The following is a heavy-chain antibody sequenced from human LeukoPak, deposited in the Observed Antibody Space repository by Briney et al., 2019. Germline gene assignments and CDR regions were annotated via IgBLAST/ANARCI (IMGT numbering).Heavy chain of an antibody. CDR3: AKGDSYHYYYGMDV. Sequence: AGGSLRLSCAASGFTFSSYAMSWVRQAPGKGLEWVSAISGSGGSTYYADSVKGRFTISRDNSKNTLYLQMNSLRAEDTAVYYCAKGDSYHYYYGMDVWGQGTTVTVSS. CDR2: ISGSGGST. D-gene: IGHD2-15*01. J-gene: IGHJ6*02. CDR1: GFTFSSYA. V-gene: IGHV3-23*01.